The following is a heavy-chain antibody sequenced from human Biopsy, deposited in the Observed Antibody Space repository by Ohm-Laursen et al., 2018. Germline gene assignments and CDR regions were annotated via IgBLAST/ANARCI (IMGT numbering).Heavy chain of an antibody. CDR3: ARDREYYSDRTVPGYFDL. D-gene: IGHD3-22*01. V-gene: IGHV4-59*01. J-gene: IGHJ2*01. Sequence: SETLSLTCTVSGDSISSYYWSWIRQPPGKGPEWIGYVYYTGSTDYNPSLQSRVTISVDTSKNHFSLRLRSVTPADTAIYYCARDREYYSDRTVPGYFDLWGRGTLVTVSS. CDR1: GDSISSYY. CDR2: VYYTGST.